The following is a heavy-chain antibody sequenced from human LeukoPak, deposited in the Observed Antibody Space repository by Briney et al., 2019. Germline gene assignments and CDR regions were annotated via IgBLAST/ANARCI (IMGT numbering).Heavy chain of an antibody. CDR2: INTNTGNP. CDR3: ARVDTAMAFDY. Sequence: GASVKVSCKASGYTFTGYYMHWVRQAPGQGLEWMGWINTNTGNPTYAQGFTGRFVFSLDTSVSTAYLQISSLKAEDTAVYYCARVDTAMAFDYWGQGTLVTVSS. J-gene: IGHJ4*02. V-gene: IGHV7-4-1*02. D-gene: IGHD5-18*01. CDR1: GYTFTGYY.